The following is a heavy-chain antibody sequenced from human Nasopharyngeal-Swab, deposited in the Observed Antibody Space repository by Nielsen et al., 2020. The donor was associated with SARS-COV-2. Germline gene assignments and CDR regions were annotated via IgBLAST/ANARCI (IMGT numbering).Heavy chain of an antibody. CDR1: GFTFSSYA. CDR2: ISYDGSNK. CDR3: AKDRIAGLAFDY. V-gene: IGHV3-30*04. D-gene: IGHD6-13*01. Sequence: GGSLRLSCAASGFTFSSYAMHWVRQAPGKGLEWVAVISYDGSNKYYADSVKGRFTISRDNSKNTLYLQMNSLRAEDTAVYYCAKDRIAGLAFDYWGQGTLVTVSS. J-gene: IGHJ4*02.